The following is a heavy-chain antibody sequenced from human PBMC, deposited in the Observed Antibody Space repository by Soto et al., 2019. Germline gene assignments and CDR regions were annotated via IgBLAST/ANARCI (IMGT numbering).Heavy chain of an antibody. CDR2: ISAYNGNT. D-gene: IGHD6-19*01. Sequence: ASVKVSCKASGYTLTSYGISWVRQAPGEGLEWMGWISAYNGNTNYAQKLQGRVTMTTDTSTSTAYMELRSLRSDDTAVYYCAWGIAVAGPFPEYFQHWGQGTLVTVSS. CDR1: GYTLTSYG. V-gene: IGHV1-18*01. J-gene: IGHJ1*01. CDR3: AWGIAVAGPFPEYFQH.